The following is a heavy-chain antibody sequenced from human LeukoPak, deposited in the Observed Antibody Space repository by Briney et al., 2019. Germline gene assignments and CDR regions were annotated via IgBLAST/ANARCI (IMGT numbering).Heavy chain of an antibody. J-gene: IGHJ4*02. CDR2: ISYDGSNK. CDR3: ARDLGSYYTYFDY. Sequence: GGSLRLSCAASGFTFSSYAMHWVRQAPGKGLEWVAVISYDGSNKYYADSVKGRFTISRDNSKNTLYLRMNSLRAEDTAVYYCARDLGSYYTYFDYWGQGTLVTVSS. D-gene: IGHD1-26*01. V-gene: IGHV3-30-3*01. CDR1: GFTFSSYA.